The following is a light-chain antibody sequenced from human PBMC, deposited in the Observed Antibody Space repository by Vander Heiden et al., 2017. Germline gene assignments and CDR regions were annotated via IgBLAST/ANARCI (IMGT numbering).Light chain of an antibody. Sequence: QSVLTQPPSASGTPGQRVTISCSGSSSNIGSNYVYCYQQPPGTAPNLLIYNNSQRPSGVPDRFSGSKSGTSAFLAIRGLRSEDAADYYSAAWDNSLSVVFGGGTKLTVL. CDR2: NNS. CDR3: AAWDNSLSVV. J-gene: IGLJ2*01. V-gene: IGLV1-47*02. CDR1: SSNIGSNY.